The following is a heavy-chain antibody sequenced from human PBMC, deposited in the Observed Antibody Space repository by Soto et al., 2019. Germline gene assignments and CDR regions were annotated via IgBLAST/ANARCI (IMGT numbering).Heavy chain of an antibody. Sequence: SENLALTCAVYGGSFSGYYWSWIRQPPGKGLEWIGEINHSGSTNYNPSLKSRVTISVDTSKNQFSLKLSSVTAADTAVYYCARDPALYYDFWSGCGRGYYYYYGMDGWGQGTTVTVPS. CDR2: INHSGST. CDR1: GGSFSGYY. V-gene: IGHV4-34*01. CDR3: ARDPALYYDFWSGCGRGYYYYYGMDG. D-gene: IGHD3-3*01. J-gene: IGHJ6*02.